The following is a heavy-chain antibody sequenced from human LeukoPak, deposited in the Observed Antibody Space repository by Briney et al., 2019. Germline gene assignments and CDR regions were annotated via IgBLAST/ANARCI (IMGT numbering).Heavy chain of an antibody. CDR3: AKSLFTSATGTGRAFHI. CDR1: GFTFSSYA. D-gene: IGHD1-1*01. CDR2: ISGSGGST. V-gene: IGHV3-23*01. Sequence: PGGSLRLSCAASGFTFSSYAMSWVRQAPGKGLEWVSAISGSGGSTYYADSVKGRFTISRDNSKNTLYLQMNSLRAEDTAVFYCAKSLFTSATGTGRAFHIWGQGTRVTVSS. J-gene: IGHJ3*02.